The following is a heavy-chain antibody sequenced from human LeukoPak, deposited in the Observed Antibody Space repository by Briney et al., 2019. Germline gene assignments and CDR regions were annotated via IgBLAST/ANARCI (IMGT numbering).Heavy chain of an antibody. CDR1: GFSFSTYG. D-gene: IGHD2-21*02. Sequence: GRSLRLSCAASGFSFSTYGMLWVRQAPGKGLEWVAVAYGDGSNKFYADSVKGRFTISKDISKSTLYVQMDNLRAEDTALYYCATGGGHYYDHWGQGTLVTVSS. CDR3: ATGGGHYYDH. CDR2: AYGDGSNK. J-gene: IGHJ4*02. V-gene: IGHV3-33*01.